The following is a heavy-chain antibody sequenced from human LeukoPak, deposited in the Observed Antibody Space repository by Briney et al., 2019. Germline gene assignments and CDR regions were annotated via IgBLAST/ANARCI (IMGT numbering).Heavy chain of an antibody. V-gene: IGHV1-69*01. D-gene: IGHD5-18*01. J-gene: IGHJ4*02. CDR2: IIPIFGTA. CDR1: GGTFSSYA. Sequence: GSSVKVSCKASGGTFSSYAISWVRRAPGQGLEWTGGIIPIFGTANYAQKFQGRVTITADESTSTAYMELSSLRSEDTAVYYCAREGPFPWIQLWSHSRSLDYWGQGTLVTVSS. CDR3: AREGPFPWIQLWSHSRSLDY.